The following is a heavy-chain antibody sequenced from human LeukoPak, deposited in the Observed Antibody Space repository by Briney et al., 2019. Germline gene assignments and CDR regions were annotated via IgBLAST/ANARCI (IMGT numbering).Heavy chain of an antibody. V-gene: IGHV3-15*01. CDR1: GFTFSNAW. CDR3: TTDGIAVAGYFDY. Sequence: GGSLRLSCAASGFTFSNAWMNWVRQTPGKGLEWVGRIKSKTDGGTKDYAVPVKGKFTISRDDSKNTLYLQMNSLKTEDTAVYYCTTDGIAVAGYFDYWGQGTLVTVSS. D-gene: IGHD6-19*01. J-gene: IGHJ4*02. CDR2: IKSKTDGGTK.